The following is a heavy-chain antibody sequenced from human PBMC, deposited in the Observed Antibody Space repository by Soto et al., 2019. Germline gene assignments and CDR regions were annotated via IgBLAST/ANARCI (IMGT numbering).Heavy chain of an antibody. V-gene: IGHV1-18*01. D-gene: IGHD6-6*01. Sequence: ASVKVSCKASGYTFTSYGISWVRQAPGQGLGWMGWISAYNGNTNYAQKLQGRVTMTTDTSKNQFSLKLSSVTAADTAVYYCARRKAAQDYYYYMDVWGKGTTVTVSS. CDR3: ARRKAAQDYYYYMDV. CDR1: GYTFTSYG. CDR2: ISAYNGNT. J-gene: IGHJ6*03.